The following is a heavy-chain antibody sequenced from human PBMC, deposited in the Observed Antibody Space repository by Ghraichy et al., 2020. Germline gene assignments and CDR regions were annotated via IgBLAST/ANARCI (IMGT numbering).Heavy chain of an antibody. CDR2: IYYSGST. D-gene: IGHD1-1*01. V-gene: IGHV4-59*01. J-gene: IGHJ6*02. CDR3: ARGNWYYYYGMDV. Sequence: TLSLTCTVSGGSISSYYWSWIRQPPGKGLEWIGYIYYSGSTNYNPSLKSRVTISVDTSKNQFSLKLSSVTAADTAVYYCARGNWYYYYGMDVWGQGTTVTVSS. CDR1: GGSISSYY.